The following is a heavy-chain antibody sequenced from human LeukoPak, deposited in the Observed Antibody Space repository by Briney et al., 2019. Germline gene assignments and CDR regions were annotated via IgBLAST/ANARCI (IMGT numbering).Heavy chain of an antibody. CDR2: IRSKTFGGTT. CDR1: GFTFGDYA. CDR3: TTDFCSGGRCYSRY. Sequence: PGGSLRLSCTASGFTFGDYAMSWVRQAPGKGLEWVGFIRSKTFGGTTEYAASVKGRFTISRDGSKSIAYLQMNSLKTEDTAVYYCTTDFCSGGRCYSRYWGQGTLVTVSS. D-gene: IGHD2-15*01. J-gene: IGHJ4*02. V-gene: IGHV3-49*04.